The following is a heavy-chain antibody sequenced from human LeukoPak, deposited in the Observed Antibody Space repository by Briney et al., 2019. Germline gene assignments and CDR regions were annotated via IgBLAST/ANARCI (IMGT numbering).Heavy chain of an antibody. V-gene: IGHV4-31*03. J-gene: IGHJ3*02. CDR3: ARDLRAKRHGAFDI. CDR2: IYYSGST. CDR1: GGSISSGGYY. Sequence: SETLSLTCTVSGGSISSGGYYWSWIRQHPGKGLEWIGYIYYSGSTYYNPSLKSRVTISVDTSKNQFSLKLSSVTAADTAVYYCARDLRAKRHGAFDIWGQGTMVTVSS.